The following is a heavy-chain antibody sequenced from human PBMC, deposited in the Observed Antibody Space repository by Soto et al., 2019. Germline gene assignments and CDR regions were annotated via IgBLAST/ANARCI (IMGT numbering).Heavy chain of an antibody. Sequence: EVQLVESGGGLVQPGGSLRLSCAASGITFSSYWMHWVRQAPGKGLVWVSHINNDGSSTNYEDSVKGRFTISRDNAKDTLYLQMNGLRAEDTAVYYCARGGSGNYFNYFDYWGQGTPVTVSS. J-gene: IGHJ4*02. CDR3: ARGGSGNYFNYFDY. D-gene: IGHD1-26*01. CDR1: GITFSSYW. V-gene: IGHV3-74*01. CDR2: INNDGSST.